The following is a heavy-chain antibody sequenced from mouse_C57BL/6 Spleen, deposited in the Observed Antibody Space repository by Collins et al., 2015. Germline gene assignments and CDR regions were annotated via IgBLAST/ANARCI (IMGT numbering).Heavy chain of an antibody. CDR2: IDPSDSYT. V-gene: IGHV1-50*01. D-gene: IGHD2-3*01. CDR1: GYTFTSYW. Sequence: QVQLQQPGAELVKPGASVKLSCKASGYTFTSYWMQWVKQRPGQGLEWIGEIDPSDSYTNYNQKFKGKATLTVDTSSSTAYMQLSSLTSEDSAVYYCASGPYDGYAMDYWGQGTSVTVSS. CDR3: ASGPYDGYAMDY. J-gene: IGHJ4*01.